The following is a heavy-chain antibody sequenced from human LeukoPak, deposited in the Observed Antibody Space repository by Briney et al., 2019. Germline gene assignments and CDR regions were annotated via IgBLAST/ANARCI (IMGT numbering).Heavy chain of an antibody. CDR1: RFTFSSYW. V-gene: IGHV3-7*01. J-gene: IGHJ4*02. Sequence: GGSLRLSCAASRFTFSSYWMSWVRQAPGKGLEWVANIKQDGSEKYYVDSVKGRFTISRDNAKNSLYLQMNSLRAEDTAVYYCARVHTAMPGISDYWGQGTLVTVSS. CDR3: ARVHTAMPGISDY. D-gene: IGHD5-18*01. CDR2: IKQDGSEK.